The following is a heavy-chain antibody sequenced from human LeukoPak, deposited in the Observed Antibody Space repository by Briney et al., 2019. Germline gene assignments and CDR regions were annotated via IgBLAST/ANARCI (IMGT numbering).Heavy chain of an antibody. J-gene: IGHJ3*02. D-gene: IGHD3-3*01. CDR2: IIPIFGTA. V-gene: IGHV1-69*13. CDR1: GGTFSSYA. Sequence: SVKVSCKASGGTFSSYAISWVRQAPGQGLEWMGGIIPIFGTANYAQKFQGRVTITADESTSTAYMELSSLRSEDTAVYYCARVPRDFWSGYYLEAFDIWGQGTMVTVSS. CDR3: ARVPRDFWSGYYLEAFDI.